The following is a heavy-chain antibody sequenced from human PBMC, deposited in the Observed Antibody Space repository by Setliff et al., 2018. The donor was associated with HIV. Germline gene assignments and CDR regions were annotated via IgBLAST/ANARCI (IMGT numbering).Heavy chain of an antibody. CDR3: ARVDMGYYYDSSGYYYFEY. Sequence: SLKISCKGSGYRFTDSWISWVSQMPGKGLEWMGVIYPAESDSRYSPSFRGQVTISAAKSINTAYLPWSSLKASDTAMYYCARVDMGYYYDSSGYYYFEYWGQGTLVTAPQ. J-gene: IGHJ4*02. CDR1: GYRFTDSW. V-gene: IGHV5-51*01. D-gene: IGHD3-22*01. CDR2: IYPAESDS.